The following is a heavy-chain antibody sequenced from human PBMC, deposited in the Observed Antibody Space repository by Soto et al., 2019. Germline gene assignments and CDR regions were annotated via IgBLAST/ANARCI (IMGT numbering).Heavy chain of an antibody. CDR3: ASGLSCRGGSCPDYGMDV. J-gene: IGHJ6*02. CDR2: ISYDGSNK. CDR1: GFTFSSYA. V-gene: IGHV3-30-3*01. D-gene: IGHD2-15*01. Sequence: QVQLVESGGGVVQPGRSLRLSCAASGFTFSSYAMHWVRKAPGKGLQWVAVISYDGSNKYSADSVKGRFTISRDNSKDMLYLQMNSLTADDTAVYYCASGLSCRGGSCPDYGMDVWGQGTTVTVSS.